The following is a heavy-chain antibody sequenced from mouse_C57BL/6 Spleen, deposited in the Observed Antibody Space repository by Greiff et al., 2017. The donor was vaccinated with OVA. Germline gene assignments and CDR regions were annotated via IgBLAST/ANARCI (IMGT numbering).Heavy chain of an antibody. V-gene: IGHV14-2*01. D-gene: IGHD1-1*01. J-gene: IGHJ2*01. CDR3: ASSNGPFYYYGSDY. CDR2: IDPEDGET. Sequence: EVQLVESGAELVKPGASVKLSCTASGFNIKDYYMHWVKQRTEQGLEWIGRIDPEDGETKYAPKFQGKATITADTSSNTAYLQLSSLTSEDTAVYYCASSNGPFYYYGSDYWGQGTTLTVSS. CDR1: GFNIKDYY.